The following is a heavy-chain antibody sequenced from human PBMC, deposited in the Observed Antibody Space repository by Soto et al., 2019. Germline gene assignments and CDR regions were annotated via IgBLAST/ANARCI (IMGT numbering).Heavy chain of an antibody. V-gene: IGHV4-30-2*01. CDR3: ARDRDYYGSGSYYFGGGVWFDP. Sequence: SETLSLTCAVSGVSISSGGYSWSWIRQPPGKGLEWIGYIYHSGSTYYNPSLKSRVTISVDRSKNQFSLKLSSVTAADTAVYYCARDRDYYGSGSYYFGGGVWFDPWGQGTLVTVSS. D-gene: IGHD3-10*01. J-gene: IGHJ5*02. CDR2: IYHSGST. CDR1: GVSISSGGYS.